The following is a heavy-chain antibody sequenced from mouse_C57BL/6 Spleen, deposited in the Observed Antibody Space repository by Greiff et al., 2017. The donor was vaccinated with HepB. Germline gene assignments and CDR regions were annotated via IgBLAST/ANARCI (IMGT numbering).Heavy chain of an antibody. D-gene: IGHD1-1*01. CDR1: GFTFSSYA. Sequence: EVKLVESGEGLVKPGGSLKLSCAASGFTFSSYAMSWVRQTPEKRLEWVAYISSGGDYIYYADTVKGRFTISRDNARNTLYLQMSSLKSEDTAMYYCTSYYYGSSWYFDVWGTGTTVTVSS. V-gene: IGHV5-9-1*02. CDR2: ISSGGDYI. CDR3: TSYYYGSSWYFDV. J-gene: IGHJ1*03.